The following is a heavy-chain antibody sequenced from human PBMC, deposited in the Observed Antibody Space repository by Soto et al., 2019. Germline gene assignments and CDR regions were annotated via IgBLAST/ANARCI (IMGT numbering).Heavy chain of an antibody. CDR3: ARVGSTETCFDN. CDR1: GASVSAGSYY. V-gene: IGHV4-61*01. Sequence: QVQLQESGPGLVKPSETLSLTCTVSGASVSAGSYYWSWIRQPPGKGLEWIGFIYYTGTTRYNPSLQSRVLMSVDTSKNQLSLDLNSVTAADTAVYYCARVGSTETCFDNWGQGTLVTVSS. J-gene: IGHJ5*02. D-gene: IGHD2-8*02. CDR2: IYYTGTT.